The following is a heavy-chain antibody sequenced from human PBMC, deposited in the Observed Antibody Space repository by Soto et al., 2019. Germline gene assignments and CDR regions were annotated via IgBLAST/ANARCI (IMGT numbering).Heavy chain of an antibody. J-gene: IGHJ4*02. CDR2: IGTVNDI. V-gene: IGHV3-13*01. Sequence: EVQLVESGGGLVQPGGSLRLSCTASGFTFSTYNFHWVRQATGKGLGWVSGIGTVNDIYYADSVKGRFTLSREDAKNSLYLQMNSLRAEDSAVYYCARDSSGWEYWGQGTRVTVSS. D-gene: IGHD6-19*01. CDR1: GFTFSTYN. CDR3: ARDSSGWEY.